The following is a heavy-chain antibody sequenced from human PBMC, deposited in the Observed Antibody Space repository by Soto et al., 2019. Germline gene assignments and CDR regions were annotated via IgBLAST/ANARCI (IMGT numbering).Heavy chain of an antibody. J-gene: IGHJ4*02. CDR1: RFSFNTFA. V-gene: IGHV3-23*01. CDR2: INGGGEHT. D-gene: IGHD3-3*01. CDR3: AKHSYYDFWPGHYYYLDF. Sequence: GGSLRLSCVPSRFSFNTFAMSWVRQAPGKGLEWVSAINGGGEHTYYADYVKGRFTISRDNSKNTLYLQMDSLRAEDKAVYYCAKHSYYDFWPGHYYYLDFWGQGTLGTVSS.